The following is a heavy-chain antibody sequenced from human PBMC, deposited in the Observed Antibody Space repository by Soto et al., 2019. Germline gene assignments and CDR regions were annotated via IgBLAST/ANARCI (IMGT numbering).Heavy chain of an antibody. CDR3: AREYCISTSCFMAGLDY. V-gene: IGHV3-30-3*01. Sequence: PGGSLRLSCAASGFTFSSYAMHWVRQAPGKGLEWVAVISYDGSNKYYADSVKGRFTISRDNSKNSLYLQMNSLRAEDTAVYYCAREYCISTSCFMAGLDYWGQGTLVTVSS. CDR2: ISYDGSNK. CDR1: GFTFSSYA. J-gene: IGHJ4*02. D-gene: IGHD2-2*01.